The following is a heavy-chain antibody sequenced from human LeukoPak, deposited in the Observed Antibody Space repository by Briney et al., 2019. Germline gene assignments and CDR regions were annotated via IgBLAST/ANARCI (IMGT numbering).Heavy chain of an antibody. Sequence: PGGSLRLSCAASGFTYSSNYMNWVRQAPGKGLEWVSVICSGGSTYYADSVRGRFTISRDNSKNTLYLQMNSLRAEDTAVYYCAIDGCSSTSCYVDYWGQGTLVTVSS. CDR1: GFTYSSNY. D-gene: IGHD2-2*01. CDR2: ICSGGST. CDR3: AIDGCSSTSCYVDY. V-gene: IGHV3-66*01. J-gene: IGHJ4*02.